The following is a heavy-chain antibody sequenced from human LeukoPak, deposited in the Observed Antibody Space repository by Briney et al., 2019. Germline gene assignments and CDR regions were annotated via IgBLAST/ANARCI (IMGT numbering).Heavy chain of an antibody. D-gene: IGHD6-13*01. CDR1: GFTFSSDA. CDR3: AKGPLEGYSNSWRGDY. V-gene: IGHV3-23*01. J-gene: IGHJ4*02. CDR2: ISGSGDYT. Sequence: GGSLRLSCVVSGFTFSSDAMSWVRQAPGKGLEWVSAISGSGDYTYYADSVKGRFTISRDNSKNTLYLQMDSLRAEDTAIYYCAKGPLEGYSNSWRGDYWGQGTLATVSS.